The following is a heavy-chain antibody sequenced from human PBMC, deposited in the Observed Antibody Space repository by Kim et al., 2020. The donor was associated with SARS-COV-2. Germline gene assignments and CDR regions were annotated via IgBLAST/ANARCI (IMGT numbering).Heavy chain of an antibody. CDR2: ISSSSSTI. D-gene: IGHD2-15*01. J-gene: IGHJ6*02. V-gene: IGHV3-48*02. CDR1: GFIFSSYS. CDR3: ARVGWSSYSMDV. Sequence: GGSLRLSCAASGFIFSSYSMNWVRQAPGKGLQWVSYISSSSSTIYYADSVKGRFTVSRDNAENSLYLQMNSLRDEDRAVYYCARVGWSSYSMDVWRQGPTVTVSS.